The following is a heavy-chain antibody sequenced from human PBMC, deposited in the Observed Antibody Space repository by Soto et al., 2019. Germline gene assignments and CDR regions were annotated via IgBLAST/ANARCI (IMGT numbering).Heavy chain of an antibody. Sequence: QVQLQESGPGLVKPSETLSLTCTVSGGSISSYYWSWIRQPPGKGLEWIGSIYYSGSTNYNPSLKSRVTISVDTSKNQFSLKLSSVTAADTAVYYCASHKKPWLPGGFDYWGQGTLVTVSS. J-gene: IGHJ4*02. D-gene: IGHD6-19*01. V-gene: IGHV4-59*08. CDR2: IYYSGST. CDR3: ASHKKPWLPGGFDY. CDR1: GGSISSYY.